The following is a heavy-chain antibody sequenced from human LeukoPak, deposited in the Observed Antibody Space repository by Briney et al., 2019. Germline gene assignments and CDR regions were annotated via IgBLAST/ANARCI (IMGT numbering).Heavy chain of an antibody. J-gene: IGHJ4*02. CDR3: ARGVLAAAGQPYYFDY. CDR2: IIPIFGTA. D-gene: IGHD6-13*01. V-gene: IGHV1-69*13. CDR1: GGTFISYA. Sequence: SVKVSCKASGGTFISYAISWVRQAPGQGLEWMGGIIPIFGTANYAQRFQGRVTITADESTSTAYMELSSLRSEDTAVYYCARGVLAAAGQPYYFDYWGQGTLVTVSS.